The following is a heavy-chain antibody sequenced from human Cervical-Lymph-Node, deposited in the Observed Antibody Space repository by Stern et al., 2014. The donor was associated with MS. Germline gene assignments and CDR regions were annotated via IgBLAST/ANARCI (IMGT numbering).Heavy chain of an antibody. CDR3: AREGADNDAFDV. V-gene: IGHV1-46*03. J-gene: IGHJ3*01. CDR1: GYTFIDYY. CDR2: INRRCGAT. D-gene: IGHD1-26*01. Sequence: VQLVQSGAEVKKPGASVPVSCRTSGYTFIDYYIHWVRQAPGQGLEWMGIINRRCGATTYAQKFQGRVTMTRDTSTNTAYMQLGSLTSEDTAVFFCAREGADNDAFDVWGQGTMVTVSS.